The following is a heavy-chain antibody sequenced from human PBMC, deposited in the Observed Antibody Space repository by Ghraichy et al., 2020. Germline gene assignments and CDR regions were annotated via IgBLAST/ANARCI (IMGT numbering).Heavy chain of an antibody. CDR1: GFTFSSYA. V-gene: IGHV3-23*01. Sequence: GGSLRLSCAASGFTFSSYAMSWVRQAPGKGLEWVSSISGTTDSTYYPDSVKGRFTISRDNSKDTLYLQMNSLRAEDTALYYCARGGSYSSSLFDYWGQGTRVTVSS. D-gene: IGHD1-26*01. CDR3: ARGGSYSSSLFDY. CDR2: ISGTTDST. J-gene: IGHJ4*02.